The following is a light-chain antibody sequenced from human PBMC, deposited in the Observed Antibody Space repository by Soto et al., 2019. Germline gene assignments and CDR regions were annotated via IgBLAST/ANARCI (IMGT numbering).Light chain of an antibody. V-gene: IGLV7-43*01. CDR2: STT. Sequence: QTVVTQEPSLTVSPGGTVTLTCASSTGPVTSDYYPNWFQQKPGQAPRALIYSTTKKHSWTPARFSGSLRGGKAALTLSGVQPEDEADCYCLLYNGAAEVFAGGTKLTV. J-gene: IGLJ2*01. CDR1: TGPVTSDYY. CDR3: LLYNGAAEV.